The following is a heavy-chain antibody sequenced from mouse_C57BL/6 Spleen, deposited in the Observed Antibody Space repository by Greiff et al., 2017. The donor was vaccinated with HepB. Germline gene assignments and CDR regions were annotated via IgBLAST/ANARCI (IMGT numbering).Heavy chain of an antibody. V-gene: IGHV1-53*01. J-gene: IGHJ4*01. CDR3: ARSNYGSNYAMDY. Sequence: QVQLQQPGTELVKPGASVKLSCKASGYTFTSYWMHWVKQRPGQGLEWIGNINPSNGGTNYNEKFKSKATLTVDKSSSPVYMQLSSLTSEDSAVYYCARSNYGSNYAMDYWGQGTSVTVSS. CDR1: GYTFTSYW. CDR2: INPSNGGT. D-gene: IGHD1-1*01.